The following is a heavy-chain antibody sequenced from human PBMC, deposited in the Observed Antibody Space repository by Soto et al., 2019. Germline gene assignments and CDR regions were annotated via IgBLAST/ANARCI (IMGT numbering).Heavy chain of an antibody. V-gene: IGHV3-23*01. CDR1: GFTFSSYA. J-gene: IGHJ3*02. CDR2: ISGSGGST. CDR3: AKDITALLWFGELLLPPVGAFDI. Sequence: GGSLRLSCAASGFTFSSYAMSWVRQAPGKGLEWVSAISGSGGSTYYADSVKGRFTISRDNSKNTLYLQMNSLRAEDTAVYYCAKDITALLWFGELLLPPVGAFDIWGQGTMVTVSS. D-gene: IGHD3-10*01.